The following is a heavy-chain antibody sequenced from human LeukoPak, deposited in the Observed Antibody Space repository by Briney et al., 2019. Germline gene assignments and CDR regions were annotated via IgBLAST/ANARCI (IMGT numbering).Heavy chain of an antibody. J-gene: IGHJ6*02. V-gene: IGHV1-8*01. CDR3: ARGNGMDV. CDR2: MNPNSDNT. Sequence: ASVKVSCKASEYTFSSYEINWVRQATGQGLEWMGWMNPNSDNTGYAQKFQGRVTMTRSTSISTAYMELSSLRFDDTAVYYCARGNGMDVWGQGTTVTVS. CDR1: EYTFSSYE.